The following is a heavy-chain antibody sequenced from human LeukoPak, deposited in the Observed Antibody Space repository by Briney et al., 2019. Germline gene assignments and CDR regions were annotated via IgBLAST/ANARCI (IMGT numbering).Heavy chain of an antibody. CDR3: ARDEQWPVLGF. CDR1: GGSISSSSYY. J-gene: IGHJ4*02. Sequence: SETLSLTCTVSGGSISSSSYYWGWIRQPPGKGLEWIGSIYYSGSTYYNPSLKSRVTISVDTSKNQFSLKLSSVTAADTAVYYCARDEQWPVLGFWGQGTLVSVSS. CDR2: IYYSGST. D-gene: IGHD6-19*01. V-gene: IGHV4-39*07.